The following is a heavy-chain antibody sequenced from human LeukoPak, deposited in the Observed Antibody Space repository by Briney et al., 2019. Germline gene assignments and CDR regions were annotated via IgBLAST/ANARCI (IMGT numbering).Heavy chain of an antibody. CDR2: INGDGSST. D-gene: IGHD3-10*01. CDR1: GFTFSTYW. CDR3: ARDFRYSFDQ. Sequence: PGGPLRLSCAASGFTFSTYWMHWVRQALGKGLVWVSRINGDGSSTNYADSVKGRFTISRDNAKNTLYLQMNSLRAEDTAVYYCARDFRYSFDQWGQGTQVTVSS. V-gene: IGHV3-74*01. J-gene: IGHJ4*02.